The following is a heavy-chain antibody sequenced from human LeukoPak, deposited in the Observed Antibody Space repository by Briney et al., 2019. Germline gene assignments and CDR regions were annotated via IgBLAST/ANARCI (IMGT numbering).Heavy chain of an antibody. V-gene: IGHV3-23*01. D-gene: IGHD4-23*01. J-gene: IGHJ4*02. CDR2: ISGGGGST. Sequence: AGGSLTLSWAASGFTFSSYAMSWVRQAPGEWLEWVSSISGGGGSTYYADSVKGRFAISRDNSKNTLYLQMNSLRAEDTAVYYCAKPFQYDYGGNRAPLDYWGQGTLVTVSS. CDR1: GFTFSSYA. CDR3: AKPFQYDYGGNRAPLDY.